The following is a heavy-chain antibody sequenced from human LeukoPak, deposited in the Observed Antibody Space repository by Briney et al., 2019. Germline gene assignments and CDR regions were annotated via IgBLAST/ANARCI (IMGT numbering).Heavy chain of an antibody. Sequence: PGGSLRLSCAASGFTFTRHWMHWVRQAPGKGLVWVSRINSEGSITSYADSVKGRFTISRDNSKNTLYLQMNSLRAEDTAVYYCARDSVYDSSGYYPDGTAFDIWGQGTMVTVSS. CDR3: ARDSVYDSSGYYPDGTAFDI. J-gene: IGHJ3*02. CDR2: INSEGSIT. V-gene: IGHV3-74*01. CDR1: GFTFTRHW. D-gene: IGHD3-22*01.